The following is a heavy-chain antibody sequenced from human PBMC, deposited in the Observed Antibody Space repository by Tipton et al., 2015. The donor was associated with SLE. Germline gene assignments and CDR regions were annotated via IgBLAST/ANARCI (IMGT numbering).Heavy chain of an antibody. Sequence: TLSLTCSVSGGAISSSGYYWGWIRQPPSKELEWIGNAYYTGSTYYSPSLRSRVTISVDTSKNQFSLTLSSMTAADTAVYYCARHERWPHFDYWGQGTLVTVSS. D-gene: IGHD6-19*01. CDR3: ARHERWPHFDY. V-gene: IGHV4-39*01. CDR1: GGAISSSGYY. J-gene: IGHJ4*02. CDR2: AYYTGST.